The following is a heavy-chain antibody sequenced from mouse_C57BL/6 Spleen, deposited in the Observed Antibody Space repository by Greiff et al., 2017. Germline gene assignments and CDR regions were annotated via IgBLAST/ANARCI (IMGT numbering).Heavy chain of an antibody. CDR3: ARGSPYDYDRAWFAY. D-gene: IGHD2-4*01. CDR1: GFTFSDYY. J-gene: IGHJ3*01. V-gene: IGHV5-16*01. CDR2: INYDGSST. Sequence: EVHLVESEGGLVQPGSSMKLSCTASGFTFSDYYMAWVRQVPEKGLEWVANINYDGSSTYYLESLKSRFIISRDNAKNILYLQMSSLKSEDTATYYCARGSPYDYDRAWFAYWGQGTLVTVSA.